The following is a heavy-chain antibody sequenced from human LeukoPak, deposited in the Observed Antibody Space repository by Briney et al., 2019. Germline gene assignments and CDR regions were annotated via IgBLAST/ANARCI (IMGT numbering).Heavy chain of an antibody. D-gene: IGHD3-3*01. J-gene: IGHJ4*02. CDR2: IRSKAHGGTT. CDR3: TRGGHVLRFLEWGSSLDY. V-gene: IGHV3-49*04. CDR1: GFTFGDYA. Sequence: GGSLRLSCTASGFTFGDYAMSWVRQAPGKGLEWVGFIRSKAHGGTTEYAASVKGRFTISRDDSKSIAYLQMNSLKTEDTAVYYCTRGGHVLRFLEWGSSLDYWGQGTLVTVSS.